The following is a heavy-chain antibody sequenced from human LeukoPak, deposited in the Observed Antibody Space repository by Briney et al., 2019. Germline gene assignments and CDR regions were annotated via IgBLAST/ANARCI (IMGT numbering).Heavy chain of an antibody. J-gene: IGHJ6*03. CDR3: ARDLGVCSSTSCYRGSSSTYYYYCYYMDV. Sequence: ASVKVSCKASGYTFTSYYMHWVRQAPGQGLEWMGIINPSGGSTSYAQKFQGRVTMTRDTSTSTVYMELSSLRSEDTAVYYCARDLGVCSSTSCYRGSSSTYYYYCYYMDVWGKGTTVTVSS. V-gene: IGHV1-46*01. CDR1: GYTFTSYY. D-gene: IGHD2-2*02. CDR2: INPSGGST.